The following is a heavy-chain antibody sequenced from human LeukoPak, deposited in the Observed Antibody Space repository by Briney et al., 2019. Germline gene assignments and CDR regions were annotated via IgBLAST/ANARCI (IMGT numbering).Heavy chain of an antibody. Sequence: ASVKVSCKASGDTFSSYAISWVRQAPGQGLEWMGGIIPIFGTANYAQKFQGRVTITADESTSTAYMELSSLRSEDTAVYYCARAPRWLQSRGNWYFDLWGHGTLVTVSS. D-gene: IGHD5-24*01. CDR3: ARAPRWLQSRGNWYFDL. CDR1: GDTFSSYA. V-gene: IGHV1-69*13. J-gene: IGHJ2*01. CDR2: IIPIFGTA.